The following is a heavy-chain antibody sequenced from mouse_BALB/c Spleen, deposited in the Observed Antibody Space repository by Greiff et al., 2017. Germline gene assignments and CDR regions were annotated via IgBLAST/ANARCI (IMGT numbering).Heavy chain of an antibody. CDR1: GFTFSSYG. CDR3: ARQEGAMDY. V-gene: IGHV5-6*01. Sequence: EVLGVESGGDLVKPGGSLKLSCAASGFTFSSYGMSWVRQTPDKRLEWVATISSGGSYTYYPDSVKGRFTISRDNAKNTLYLQMSSLKSEDTAMYYCARQEGAMDYWGQGTSVTVSS. J-gene: IGHJ4*01. CDR2: ISSGGSYT.